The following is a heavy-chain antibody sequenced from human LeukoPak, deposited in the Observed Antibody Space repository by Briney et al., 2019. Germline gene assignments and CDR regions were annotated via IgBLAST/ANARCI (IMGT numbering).Heavy chain of an antibody. CDR3: AKGGGGRLIYYYYMDV. Sequence: GGSLRLSCAASAFTFSTYSMNWVRQAPGKGLEWVSSISSSSLYIYYADSMKGRFTISRDNAKNSLYLQMNSLRAEDMALYYCAKGGGGRLIYYYYMDVWGKGTTVTVSS. CDR1: AFTFSTYS. J-gene: IGHJ6*03. V-gene: IGHV3-21*04. D-gene: IGHD3-16*01. CDR2: ISSSSLYI.